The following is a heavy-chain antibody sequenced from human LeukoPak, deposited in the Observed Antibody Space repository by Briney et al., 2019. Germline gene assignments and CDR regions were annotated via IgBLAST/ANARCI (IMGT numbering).Heavy chain of an antibody. J-gene: IGHJ4*02. V-gene: IGHV4-4*02. CDR3: ARGLNYDYVWGSYRYLSTSGSTFDY. D-gene: IGHD3-16*02. CDR1: GFTVSSNY. Sequence: PGGSLRLSCAASGFTVSSNYMSWVRQAPGKGLEWIGEIYHSGSTNYNPSLKSRVTISVDKSKNQFSLKLSSVTAADTAVYYCARGLNYDYVWGSYRYLSTSGSTFDYWGQGTLVTVSS. CDR2: IYHSGST.